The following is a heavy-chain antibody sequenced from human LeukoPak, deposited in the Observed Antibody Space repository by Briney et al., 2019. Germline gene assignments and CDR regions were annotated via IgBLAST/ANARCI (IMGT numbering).Heavy chain of an antibody. J-gene: IGHJ5*02. CDR1: GGSISSSSYY. CDR2: IYYSGST. Sequence: SETLSLTCTVSGGSISSSSYYWGWIRQPPGKGLECIGSIYYSGSTYYNPSLKSRVTISVDTSKNQFSLKLSSVTAADTAVYYCARRPAVPAMVTSWGQGTLVTVSS. CDR3: ARRPAVPAMVTS. V-gene: IGHV4-39*01. D-gene: IGHD5-18*01.